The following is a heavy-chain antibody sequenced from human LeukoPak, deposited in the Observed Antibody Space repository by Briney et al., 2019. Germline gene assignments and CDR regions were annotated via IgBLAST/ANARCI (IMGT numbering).Heavy chain of an antibody. CDR1: GFTFSSYW. CDR2: INHNGNVN. J-gene: IGHJ4*02. CDR3: ARARVVTKWIDY. D-gene: IGHD2-21*02. V-gene: IGHV3-7*03. Sequence: GSLRLSCAASGFTFSSYWMNWARQAPGKGLEWVASINHNGNVNYYVDSVKGRFTISRDNAKNSLYLQMNSLRAEDTAVYYCARARVVTKWIDYWGQGTLVTVSS.